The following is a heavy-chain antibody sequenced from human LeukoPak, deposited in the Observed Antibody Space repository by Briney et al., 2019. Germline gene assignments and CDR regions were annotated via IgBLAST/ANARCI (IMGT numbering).Heavy chain of an antibody. CDR2: IRHDGSNE. V-gene: IGHV3-30*02. D-gene: IGHD3-10*01. CDR3: AKEVHPYDSGTYYFDY. J-gene: IGHJ4*02. CDR1: GFTFSSYG. Sequence: PGGSLRLSCVGSGFTFSSYGMHWVRQAAGKGLEWVAFIRHDGSNEYYADPVKGRFTVSRDNSKNTLFLQMNSLRVEEMAVYYCAKEVHPYDSGTYYFDYWGRGTLVTVSS.